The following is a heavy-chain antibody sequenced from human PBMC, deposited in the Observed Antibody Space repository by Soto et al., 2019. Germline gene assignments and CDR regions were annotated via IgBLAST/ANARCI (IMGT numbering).Heavy chain of an antibody. CDR3: AKARYYDSTGYLYYLDY. CDR2: ITGRGDYT. D-gene: IGHD3-22*01. CDR1: GFTLRIYV. Sequence: LRLSCADSGFTLRIYVKTRCRQAAGRGLEWVSSITGRGDYTYYADSVKGRVTISRDNSKNTLYLQMNSLRAEDTAVYYCAKARYYDSTGYLYYLDYWGQATLVPVSS. J-gene: IGHJ4*02. V-gene: IGHV3-23*01.